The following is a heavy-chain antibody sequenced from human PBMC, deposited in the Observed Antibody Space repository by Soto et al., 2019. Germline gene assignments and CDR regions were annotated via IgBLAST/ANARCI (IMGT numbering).Heavy chain of an antibody. Sequence: SVKVSCKASGGTFNSYGISWVRQAPGQGLDWMGVIIPLYGTVNYAQKFQGRVSITADKSTSTAYMDLNSLRSDDTAVYYCARVKVIRGVIPSQFGIWGQGTQVTVSS. J-gene: IGHJ4*02. D-gene: IGHD3-10*01. V-gene: IGHV1-69*06. CDR2: IIPLYGTV. CDR3: ARVKVIRGVIPSQFGI. CDR1: GGTFNSYG.